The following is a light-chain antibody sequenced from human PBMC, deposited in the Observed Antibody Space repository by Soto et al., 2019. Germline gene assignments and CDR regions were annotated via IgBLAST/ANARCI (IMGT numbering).Light chain of an antibody. J-gene: IGKJ1*01. CDR2: AAS. CDR3: PQDYDYPRT. V-gene: IGKV1-6*01. Sequence: AIQMTQSPSSLSASVGDRVTITCRASQEIRNDLGWYQQKPGRAPKLLIYAASSLQGGVPSRFSGSGSGTAFTLTISSLQPEDSATYYCPQDYDYPRTFGQGTKVEIK. CDR1: QEIRND.